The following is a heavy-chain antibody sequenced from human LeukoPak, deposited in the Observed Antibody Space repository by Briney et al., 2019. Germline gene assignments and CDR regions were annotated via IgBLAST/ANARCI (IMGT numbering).Heavy chain of an antibody. CDR3: ARDPQLLWFGELSFV. J-gene: IGHJ4*02. CDR2: ISSSGSTI. D-gene: IGHD3-10*01. CDR1: GFTFSDYY. Sequence: GGSLRLSCAASGFTFSDYYTSWIRQAPGKGLEWVSYISSSGSTIYYADSVKGRFTISRDNAKNSLYLQMNSLRAEDTAVYYCARDPQLLWFGELSFVWGQGTLVTVSS. V-gene: IGHV3-11*01.